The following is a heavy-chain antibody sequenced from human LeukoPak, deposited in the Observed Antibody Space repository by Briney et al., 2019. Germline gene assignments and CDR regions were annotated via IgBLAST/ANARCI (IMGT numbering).Heavy chain of an antibody. J-gene: IGHJ6*02. CDR3: APGQRSSGWYRYYYYGMDV. CDR1: GLTFSSYA. D-gene: IGHD6-19*01. V-gene: IGHV3-30-3*01. CDR2: ISFDGSNK. Sequence: GGSLRLSCAASGLTFSSYAMHLVRQAPGKGLEWVTVISFDGSNKYYADSVKGRFTISRDNSKNTLYLQMNSLRAEDTAVYYCAPGQRSSGWYRYYYYGMDVWGQGTTVTVSS.